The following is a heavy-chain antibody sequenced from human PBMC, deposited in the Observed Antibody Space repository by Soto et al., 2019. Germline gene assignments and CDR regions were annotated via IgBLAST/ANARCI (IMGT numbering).Heavy chain of an antibody. J-gene: IGHJ5*02. Sequence: QVQLQQWGAGLLKPSETLSLTCAVYGGSFSGYYWSWIRQPPGKGLEWIGEINHSGSTNYNPSLKSRVTISVDTSKNQFSLKLSSVTAADTAVYYCAMYRSSWYRFAPWGQGTLVTVSS. CDR2: INHSGST. CDR3: AMYRSSWYRFAP. CDR1: GGSFSGYY. D-gene: IGHD6-13*01. V-gene: IGHV4-34*01.